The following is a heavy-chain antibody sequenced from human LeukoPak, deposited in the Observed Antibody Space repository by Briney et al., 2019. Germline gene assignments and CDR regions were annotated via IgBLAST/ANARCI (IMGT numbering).Heavy chain of an antibody. Sequence: GGSLRLSCAASGFTFSSYAMNWVRQAPGKGLEWVSAISGSGGSTYYADSVKGRFTTSRDNSKNTLYLQMNSLRAEDTAVYYCAKGLRAVAGTGTFGYWGQGTLVTVSS. V-gene: IGHV3-23*01. CDR3: AKGLRAVAGTGTFGY. CDR1: GFTFSSYA. CDR2: ISGSGGST. J-gene: IGHJ4*02. D-gene: IGHD6-19*01.